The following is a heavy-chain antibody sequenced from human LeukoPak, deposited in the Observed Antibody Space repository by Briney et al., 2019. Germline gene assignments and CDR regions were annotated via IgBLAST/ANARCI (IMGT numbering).Heavy chain of an antibody. CDR1: GGSISHYY. D-gene: IGHD3-3*01. V-gene: IGHV4-59*08. CDR2: IYYSGST. Sequence: PSETLSLTCTVSGGSISHYYWTWIRQPPGKGLEWIGYIYYSGSTNYNPSLKSRVTISVDTSKNQFSLKLSSVTAADTAVYYCARCLYYDFWSGYNNWFDPWGQGTLVTVSS. CDR3: ARCLYYDFWSGYNNWFDP. J-gene: IGHJ5*02.